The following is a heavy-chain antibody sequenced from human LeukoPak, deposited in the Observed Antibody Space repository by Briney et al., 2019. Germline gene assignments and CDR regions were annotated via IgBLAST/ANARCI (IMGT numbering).Heavy chain of an antibody. CDR2: IKQDGSEK. V-gene: IGHV3-7*01. D-gene: IGHD3-10*01. CDR3: ASRRMGCYGSGSYYYYYYYMDV. J-gene: IGHJ6*03. Sequence: GGSLRLSCAASGFTFSSYWMSWVRQAPGKGLEWVANIKQDGSEKYYVDSVKGRFTISRDNAKNSLYLQMNSLRAEDTAVYYCASRRMGCYGSGSYYYYYYYMDVWGKGTTVTVSS. CDR1: GFTFSSYW.